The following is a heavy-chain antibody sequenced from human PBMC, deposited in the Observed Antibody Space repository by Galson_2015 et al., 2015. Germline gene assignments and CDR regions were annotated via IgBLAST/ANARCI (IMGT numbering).Heavy chain of an antibody. J-gene: IGHJ4*02. D-gene: IGHD1-26*01. CDR2: INSDGSST. Sequence: SLRLSCAASGFTFSNYWMHWVRQAPGKGLVWVSRINSDGSSTSYADSVKGRFTISRDNAKNTLYLQMNSLRAEDTAVYYCARAAWELPLDYWGQGTLVTVSS. CDR1: GFTFSNYW. V-gene: IGHV3-74*01. CDR3: ARAAWELPLDY.